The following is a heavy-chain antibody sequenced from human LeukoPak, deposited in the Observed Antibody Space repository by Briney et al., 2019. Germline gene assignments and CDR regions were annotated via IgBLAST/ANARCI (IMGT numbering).Heavy chain of an antibody. V-gene: IGHV3-21*01. CDR1: GFTFSSYS. CDR3: AREGPGVAGTVGYYYYYMDV. CDR2: ISSSSRYI. J-gene: IGHJ6*03. Sequence: PGGSLRLSCAASGFTFSSYSMNWVRQAPGKGLEWVSSISSSSRYIYYADSVKGRFTISRDNAKNSLYLQMNSLRAEDTAVYFCAREGPGVAGTVGYYYYYMDVWGKGTTVTVSS. D-gene: IGHD6-19*01.